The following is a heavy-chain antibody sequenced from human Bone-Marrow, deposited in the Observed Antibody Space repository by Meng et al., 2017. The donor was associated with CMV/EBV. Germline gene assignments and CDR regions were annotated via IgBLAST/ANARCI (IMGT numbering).Heavy chain of an antibody. CDR1: GFTFSSYS. CDR2: ISSSSSTI. D-gene: IGHD3-16*01. V-gene: IGHV3-48*04. J-gene: IGHJ4*02. Sequence: GESLKISCAASGFTFSSYSMNWVRQAPGKGLALVSYISSSSSTIYYADSVKGRFTISRDNAKNSLYLQMNSLRAEDTAVYYCARDGLGDFEDYWGQGTLVTVSS. CDR3: ARDGLGDFEDY.